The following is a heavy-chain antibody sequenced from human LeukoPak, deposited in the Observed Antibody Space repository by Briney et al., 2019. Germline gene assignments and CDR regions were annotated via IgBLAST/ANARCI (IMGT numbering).Heavy chain of an antibody. CDR3: ARDIAVAGIWDY. CDR2: ITSSSTTI. J-gene: IGHJ4*02. CDR1: GFTFSSSA. Sequence: GGSLRLSCAVSGFTFSSSAMNWVRQAPGKGLEWVSYITSSSTTIYYADSVKGRFTISRDNAKNSLYLQMNSLRAEDTAVYYCARDIAVAGIWDYWGQGTLVTVSS. V-gene: IGHV3-48*04. D-gene: IGHD6-19*01.